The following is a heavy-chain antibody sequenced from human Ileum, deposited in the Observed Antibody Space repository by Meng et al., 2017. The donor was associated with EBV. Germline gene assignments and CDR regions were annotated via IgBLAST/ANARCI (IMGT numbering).Heavy chain of an antibody. CDR1: GASLSSGGYH. D-gene: IGHD2-15*01. J-gene: IGHJ4*02. CDR2: IFSSGSP. V-gene: IGHV4-30-4*01. Sequence: QVQLQESGPRLVKPSHTLALTCVVSGASLSSGGYHWSWIRQPPGKGLEWIGYIFSSGSPYYNPSLKNRITMSVDTSKNQFSLNLKSVTAADTAVYYCASYSEGGGGLGYWGQGTLVTVSS. CDR3: ASYSEGGGGLGY.